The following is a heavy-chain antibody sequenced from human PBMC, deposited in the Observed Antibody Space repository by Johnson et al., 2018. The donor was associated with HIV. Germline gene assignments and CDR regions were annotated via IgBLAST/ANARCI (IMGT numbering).Heavy chain of an antibody. D-gene: IGHD6-19*01. J-gene: IGHJ3*02. CDR1: GFTFNNYA. CDR2: MSYDGSNK. V-gene: IGHV3-30*04. Sequence: QVQLVESGGGVVQPGKSLRLSCAASGFTFNNYAMHWVRQAPGKGLEWVAVMSYDGSNKYYADSVKGRFTISRDNSQNKLYLQTNSLRAEDTAVYYCAKDREYGPAWGWAFDIWGQGTVVTVSS. CDR3: AKDREYGPAWGWAFDI.